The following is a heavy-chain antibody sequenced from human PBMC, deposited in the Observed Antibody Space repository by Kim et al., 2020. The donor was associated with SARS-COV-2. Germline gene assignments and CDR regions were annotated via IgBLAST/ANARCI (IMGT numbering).Heavy chain of an antibody. CDR1: GFTFDDYA. J-gene: IGHJ6*02. D-gene: IGHD3-10*01. V-gene: IGHV3-9*01. Sequence: GGSLRLSCAASGFTFDDYAMHWVRQAPGKGLEWVSGISWNSGSIGYADSVKGRFTISRDNAKNSLYLQMNSLRAEDTALYYCAKDLGVRFDYYYYCGMDVWGQGTTVTVSS. CDR2: ISWNSGSI. CDR3: AKDLGVRFDYYYYCGMDV.